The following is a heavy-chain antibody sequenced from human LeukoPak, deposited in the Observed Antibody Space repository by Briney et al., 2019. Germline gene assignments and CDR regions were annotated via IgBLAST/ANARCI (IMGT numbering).Heavy chain of an antibody. CDR1: GYSISSGYN. D-gene: IGHD6-19*01. V-gene: IGHV4-38-2*02. Sequence: SETLPLTCTVSGYSISSGYNWGWIRQPPGKGLEWIGNIYPTGRTYYTPSLKSRATISVDTSKNQFSIKASSVSAAQTAVYYCPRANCRGWYWNLFDPWGQGTLVTVPS. CDR2: IYPTGRT. J-gene: IGHJ5*02. CDR3: PRANCRGWYWNLFDP.